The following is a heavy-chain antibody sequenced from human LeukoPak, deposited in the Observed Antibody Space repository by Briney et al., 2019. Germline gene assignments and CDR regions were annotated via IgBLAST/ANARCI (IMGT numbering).Heavy chain of an antibody. CDR1: GFTVSSNY. D-gene: IGHD3-9*01. J-gene: IGHJ3*02. V-gene: IGHV3-53*01. Sequence: GGSLRLSCAASGFTVSSNYMSWVRQAPGKGLEWVSVIYSGGSTYYADSVKGRFTISRDNSKNTPYLQMNSLRAEDTAVYYCARVLRYFDWSLLDAFDIWGQGTMVTVSS. CDR2: IYSGGST. CDR3: ARVLRYFDWSLLDAFDI.